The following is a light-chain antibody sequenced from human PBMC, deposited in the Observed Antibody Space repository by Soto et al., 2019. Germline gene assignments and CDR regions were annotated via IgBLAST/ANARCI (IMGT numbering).Light chain of an antibody. CDR2: DVS. CDR1: SSDVGGYKY. CDR3: SSYTSSSSYV. Sequence: QSELTQPASVSGSPGQSSATSCTGTSSDVGGYKYVSWYQQHPGKAPKLMIYDVSNRPSGVSDRFSGSKSGNTASLTISGLQSEDEADYYCSSYTSSSSYVFGTGTKVTVL. J-gene: IGLJ1*01. V-gene: IGLV2-14*03.